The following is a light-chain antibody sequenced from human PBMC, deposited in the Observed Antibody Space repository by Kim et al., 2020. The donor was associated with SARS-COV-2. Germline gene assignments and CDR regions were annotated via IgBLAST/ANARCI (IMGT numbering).Light chain of an antibody. Sequence: SSGEGATLSVSASQNVSRDCLAWYQHKPGQTPRLFIYGASNRATGVSDRFSGSGSGTDFTLTISRLEPEDFAVYYCQQYDSSPLTCGGGTKVDIK. CDR2: GAS. CDR1: QNVSRDC. J-gene: IGKJ4*01. V-gene: IGKV3-20*01. CDR3: QQYDSSPLT.